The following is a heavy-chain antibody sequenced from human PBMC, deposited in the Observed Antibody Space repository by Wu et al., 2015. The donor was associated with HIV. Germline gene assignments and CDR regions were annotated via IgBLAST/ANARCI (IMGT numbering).Heavy chain of an antibody. V-gene: IGHV1-69*13. J-gene: IGHJ4*02. Sequence: QVQLLQSGAEVKNPGSSVRVSCKTSGATFISYALSWVRQAPGQGLEWMGRLIPMYGTANYAQRFQGRVTITADESTSTAYMDVSSLRYDDTAVYYCAGGGGRTSMDPFDFWGQGHWSPSPQ. CDR3: AGGGGRTSMDPFDF. D-gene: IGHD5-18*01. CDR1: GATFISYA. CDR2: LIPMYGTA.